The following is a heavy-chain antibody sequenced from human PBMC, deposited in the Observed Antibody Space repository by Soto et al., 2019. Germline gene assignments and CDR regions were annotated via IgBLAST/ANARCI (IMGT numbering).Heavy chain of an antibody. CDR3: ATSYGSGYRAFDY. CDR1: GGTFSSYA. D-gene: IGHD3-10*01. CDR2: IIPIFGTA. Sequence: SVKVSCKASGGTFSSYAISWVRQAPGQGLEWMGGIIPIFGTANYAQKFQGRVTMTADKSTSTAYMELSSLRSEDTAVYYCATSYGSGYRAFDYWGQGALVTVSS. V-gene: IGHV1-69*06. J-gene: IGHJ4*02.